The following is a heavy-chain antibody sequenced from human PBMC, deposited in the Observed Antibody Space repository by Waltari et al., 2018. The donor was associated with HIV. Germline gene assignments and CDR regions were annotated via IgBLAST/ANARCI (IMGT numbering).Heavy chain of an antibody. J-gene: IGHJ4*02. Sequence: QVQLVESGGGEVHPGESLRLSCNASGFALSGFGMHWVRQAPGKGLEWLAVSSYDAVKQFYADSVKGRFTISRDNSGNLVFLHMTSLTPEDTAMYYCARSPTPTKMPYWGQGTRVTVST. CDR3: ARSPTPTKMPY. CDR2: SSYDAVKQ. D-gene: IGHD2-2*01. V-gene: IGHV3-30*03. CDR1: GFALSGFG.